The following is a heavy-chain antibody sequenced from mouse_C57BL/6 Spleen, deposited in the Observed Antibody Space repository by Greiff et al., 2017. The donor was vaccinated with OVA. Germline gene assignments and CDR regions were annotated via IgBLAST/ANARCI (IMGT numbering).Heavy chain of an antibody. V-gene: IGHV1-50*01. CDR3: ARKGDYFDY. CDR1: GYTFTSYW. CDR2: IDPSDSYT. Sequence: QVQLKESGAELVKPGASVKLSCKASGYTFTSYWMQWVKQRPGQGLEWIGEIDPSDSYTNYNQKFKGKATLTVDTSSSTAYMQLSSLTSEDSAVYYCARKGDYFDYWGQGTTLTVSS. J-gene: IGHJ2*01.